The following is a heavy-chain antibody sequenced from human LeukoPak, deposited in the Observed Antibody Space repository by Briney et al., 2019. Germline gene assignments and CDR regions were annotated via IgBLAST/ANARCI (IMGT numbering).Heavy chain of an antibody. J-gene: IGHJ4*02. CDR2: ISGSGGST. D-gene: IGHD6-19*01. Sequence: PGGSLRLSCAASRFTFSTYAMSWVRQAPGKGLEWVSAISGSGGSTYYADSVKGRFTISRDNSKNTLYLQMNSLRAEDTAVYYCARDQTVAGDWGQGTLVTVSS. CDR1: RFTFSTYA. V-gene: IGHV3-23*01. CDR3: ARDQTVAGD.